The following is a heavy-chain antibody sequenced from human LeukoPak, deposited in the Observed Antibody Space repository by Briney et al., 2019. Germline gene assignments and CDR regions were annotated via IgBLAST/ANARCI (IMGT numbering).Heavy chain of an antibody. V-gene: IGHV3-43*02. CDR2: ISGDGGST. J-gene: IGHJ2*01. CDR3: AKGNGYSSSWYGWYFDL. CDR1: GFTLDDYA. Sequence: PGGSLRLSCAASGFTLDDYAMHWVRPAPGKGLEWVSHISGDGGSTYYADSVKGRFTISRDNSKNSLYLQMNSLRTEDTALDYCAKGNGYSSSWYGWYFDLWGRGTLVSVSS. D-gene: IGHD6-13*01.